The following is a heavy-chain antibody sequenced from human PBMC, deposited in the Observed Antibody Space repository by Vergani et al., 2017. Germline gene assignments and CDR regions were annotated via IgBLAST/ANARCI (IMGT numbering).Heavy chain of an antibody. CDR2: ISSSSSYI. D-gene: IGHD6-13*01. V-gene: IGHV3-21*01. J-gene: IGHJ6*02. CDR3: ARDLVSVALVRYYYYGMDV. Sequence: EVQLLESGGGLVQPGGSLRLSCAASGFTFSSYAMSWVRQAPGKGLEWVSAISSSSSYIYYADSVKGRFTISRDNAKNSLYLQMNSLRAEDTAVYYCARDLVSVALVRYYYYGMDVWGQGTTVTVSS. CDR1: GFTFSSYA.